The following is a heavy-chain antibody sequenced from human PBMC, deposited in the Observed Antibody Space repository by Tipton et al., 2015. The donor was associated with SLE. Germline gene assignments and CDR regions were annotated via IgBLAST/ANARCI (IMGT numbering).Heavy chain of an antibody. D-gene: IGHD3-10*01. Sequence: TLSLTCAVSGGSIISSSWWSWVRQPPGKGLEWIGDIYHSESPNYNPSLKSRVTISIDKSKNQFSLKLSSVTAADTAVYYCARQTGQDAFDIWGQGTMVTVSS. CDR1: GGSIISSSW. CDR2: IYHSESP. J-gene: IGHJ3*02. CDR3: ARQTGQDAFDI. V-gene: IGHV4-4*02.